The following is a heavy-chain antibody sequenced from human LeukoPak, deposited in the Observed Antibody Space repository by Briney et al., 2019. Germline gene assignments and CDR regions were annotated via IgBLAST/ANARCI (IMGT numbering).Heavy chain of an antibody. D-gene: IGHD6-19*01. J-gene: IGHJ4*02. CDR2: IIPILGIA. V-gene: IGHV1-69*04. CDR3: ATPYSSGWYGYFDY. CDR1: GYTFTSYG. Sequence: SVKVSCKASGYTFTSYGTSWVRQAPGQGLEWMGRIIPILGIANYAQKFQGRVTITADKSTSTAYMELSSLRSEDTAVYYCATPYSSGWYGYFDYWGQGTLVTVSS.